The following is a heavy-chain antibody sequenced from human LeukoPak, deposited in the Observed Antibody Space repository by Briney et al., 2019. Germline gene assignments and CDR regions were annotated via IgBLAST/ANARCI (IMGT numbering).Heavy chain of an antibody. CDR3: ARDRWELWNIYYYYYMDV. V-gene: IGHV3-48*01. J-gene: IGHJ6*03. CDR1: GFTFDDYG. D-gene: IGHD1-26*01. CDR2: ISSSSSTI. Sequence: GGSLRLSCAASGFTFDDYGMNWVRQAPGKGLEWVSYISSSSSTIYYADSVKGRFTISRDNAKNSLYLQMNSLRAEDTAVYYCARDRWELWNIYYYYYMDVWGKGTTVTVSS.